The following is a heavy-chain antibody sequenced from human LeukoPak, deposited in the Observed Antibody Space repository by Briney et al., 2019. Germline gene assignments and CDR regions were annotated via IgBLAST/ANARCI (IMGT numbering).Heavy chain of an antibody. J-gene: IGHJ3*02. Sequence: ASVKVSCKASGYTFTSYDINWVRQATGQGLEWMGWINPNSGGTNYAQKFQGRVTMTRDTSISTAYMELSRLRSDDTAIYYCAKPYNYCSSTTCYYAFDIWGQGTMVTVSS. CDR1: GYTFTSYD. V-gene: IGHV1-2*02. D-gene: IGHD2-2*01. CDR2: INPNSGGT. CDR3: AKPYNYCSSTTCYYAFDI.